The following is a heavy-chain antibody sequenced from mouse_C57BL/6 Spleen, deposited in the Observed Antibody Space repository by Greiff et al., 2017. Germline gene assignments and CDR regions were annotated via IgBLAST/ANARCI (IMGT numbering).Heavy chain of an antibody. D-gene: IGHD1-1*02. CDR3: ATYGYYAMDY. CDR1: GYAFSSSW. Sequence: QVQLQQSGPELVKPGASVKISCKASGYAFSSSWMNWVKQRPGKGLEWIGRIYPGDGDTNYNGKFKGKATLTADKSSSTAYMQLSSLTSEDSAVYFCATYGYYAMDYWGQGTSGTVAS. CDR2: IYPGDGDT. J-gene: IGHJ4*01. V-gene: IGHV1-82*01.